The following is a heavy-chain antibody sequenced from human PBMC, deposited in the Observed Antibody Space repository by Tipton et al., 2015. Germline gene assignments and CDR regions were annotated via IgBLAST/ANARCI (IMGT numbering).Heavy chain of an antibody. D-gene: IGHD4-17*01. CDR3: ARYPYGDFGYLDL. CDR2: ISGRGSST. V-gene: IGHV3-23*01. J-gene: IGHJ2*01. CDR1: GFTFTTYA. Sequence: GSLRLSCAASGFTFTTYAMSWVRQAPGKGLEWVSGISGRGSSTYYADSVKGRFTISRDNAKNSLYLQMNSLRAEDTAVYYCARYPYGDFGYLDLWGRGTLVTVSS.